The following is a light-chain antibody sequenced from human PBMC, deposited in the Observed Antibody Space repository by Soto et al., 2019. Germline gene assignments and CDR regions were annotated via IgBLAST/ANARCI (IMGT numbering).Light chain of an antibody. CDR3: SSYTSSSTLKV. CDR1: NRDIGAYNL. Sequence: QSALTQPASVSGSLGQSITISCTGSNRDIGAYNLVSWYQQYPDTAPKLIIYEVRNRPSGVSYRFTGSRSGNTASLTISALQADDEADYYCSSYTSSSTLKVFGTGTKVTVL. CDR2: EVR. V-gene: IGLV2-14*01. J-gene: IGLJ1*01.